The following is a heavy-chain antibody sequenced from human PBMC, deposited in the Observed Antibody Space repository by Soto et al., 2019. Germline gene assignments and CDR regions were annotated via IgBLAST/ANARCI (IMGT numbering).Heavy chain of an antibody. CDR2: ISTTRTYI. J-gene: IGHJ6*02. CDR3: TRDYVMDV. Sequence: EVQLVESGGGLVKPGGSLRLSCAASGFTFSGDSMNWVRQAPGKGLEWVSSISTTRTYIYYADSVKGRFTISRDNANKSLHLQMNSLRAEDTAVYYRTRDYVMDVWGQGTTVTVS. V-gene: IGHV3-21*02. CDR1: GFTFSGDS.